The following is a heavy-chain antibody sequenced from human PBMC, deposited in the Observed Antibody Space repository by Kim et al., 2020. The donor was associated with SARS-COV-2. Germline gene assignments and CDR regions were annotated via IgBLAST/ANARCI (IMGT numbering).Heavy chain of an antibody. J-gene: IGHJ3*02. Sequence: GGSLRLSCAASGFTVSSNYMSWVRQAPGKGLEWVSVIYSGGSTYYADSVKGRFTISRDNSKNTLYLQMNSLRAEDTAVYYCASDSIAARDDAFDIWGQGTMVTVSS. CDR3: ASDSIAARDDAFDI. V-gene: IGHV3-66*02. D-gene: IGHD6-6*01. CDR2: IYSGGST. CDR1: GFTVSSNY.